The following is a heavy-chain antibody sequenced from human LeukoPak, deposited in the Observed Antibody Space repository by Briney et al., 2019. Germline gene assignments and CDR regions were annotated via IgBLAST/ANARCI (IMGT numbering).Heavy chain of an antibody. CDR3: ARHRGGRFSESYCDH. Sequence: SETLSLTCTVSGGSISGYYWSWIRQPPGKGLEGIAYIYSSGHPDSNPSLKGRVTMSVDSSKNQFSMELTSVTAADTDLYYCARHRGGRFSESYCDHWGQGTLVTVSS. CDR1: GGSISGYY. V-gene: IGHV4-59*08. J-gene: IGHJ4*02. D-gene: IGHD3-10*01. CDR2: IYSSGHP.